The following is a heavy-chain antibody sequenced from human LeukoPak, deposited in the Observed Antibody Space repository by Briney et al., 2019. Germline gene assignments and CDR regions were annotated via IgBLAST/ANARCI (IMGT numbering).Heavy chain of an antibody. V-gene: IGHV3-30*18. CDR2: ISYDGSNK. J-gene: IGHJ4*02. D-gene: IGHD1-26*01. Sequence: PGRSLRLSCAASGFTFNAYAMHWVRQAPGKGLEWVAVISYDGSNKYYADSVKGRFTISRDNSKNTLYLQMNSLRAEDTAVYYCAKDAGVGGAASADYWGQGTLVTVSS. CDR3: AKDAGVGGAASADY. CDR1: GFTFNAYA.